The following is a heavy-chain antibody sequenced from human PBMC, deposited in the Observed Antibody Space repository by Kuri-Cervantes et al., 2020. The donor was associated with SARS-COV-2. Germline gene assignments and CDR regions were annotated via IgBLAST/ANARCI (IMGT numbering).Heavy chain of an antibody. J-gene: IGHJ3*02. CDR3: ARVSPLVGVTSWNAFDI. D-gene: IGHD1-26*01. CDR1: GYTFTSYG. Sequence: ASVKVSCKASGYTFTSYGISWVRQAPGQGLEWMGWISAYNGNTNYTQKLQGRVTMTTDTSTSTAYMELRSLRSDDTAVYYCARVSPLVGVTSWNAFDIWGQGRMVTVSS. CDR2: ISAYNGNT. V-gene: IGHV1-18*01.